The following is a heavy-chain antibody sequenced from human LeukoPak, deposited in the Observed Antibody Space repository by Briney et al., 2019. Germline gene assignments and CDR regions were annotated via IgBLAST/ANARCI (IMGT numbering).Heavy chain of an antibody. CDR1: GYSFTSSW. D-gene: IGHD3-10*01. CDR3: ARQPGAGWFDP. CDR2: TNPGDSDT. J-gene: IGHJ5*02. Sequence: GESLKISCQASGYSFTSSWIGWARQMPGKGLEWMAITNPGDSDTRYSPSFQGQVTISADKSISTVYLQWGSLKASDTAMYYCARQPGAGWFDPWGQGTLVTVSS. V-gene: IGHV5-51*01.